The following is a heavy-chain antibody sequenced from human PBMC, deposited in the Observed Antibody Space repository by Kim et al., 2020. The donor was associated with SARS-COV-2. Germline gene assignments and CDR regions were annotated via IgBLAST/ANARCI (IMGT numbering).Heavy chain of an antibody. CDR3: ARLRTGYYYGSGSYYNVGWFDP. J-gene: IGHJ5*02. Sequence: SETLSLTCTVSGGSISSSSYYWGWIRQPPGKGLEWIGSIYYSGSTYYNPSLKSRVTISVDTSKNQFSLKLSSVTAADTAVYYCARLRTGYYYGSGSYYNVGWFDPWGQGTLVTVSS. D-gene: IGHD3-10*01. CDR2: IYYSGST. V-gene: IGHV4-39*01. CDR1: GGSISSSSYY.